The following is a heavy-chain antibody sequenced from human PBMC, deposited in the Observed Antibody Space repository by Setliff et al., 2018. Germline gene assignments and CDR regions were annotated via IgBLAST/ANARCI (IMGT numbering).Heavy chain of an antibody. Sequence: PSETLSLTCTVSGYSISSGYYWGWIRQPPGKGLELIGNMYHSGSVYYNPSLKSRVTISVDTSKNQFSLKLSSVTAADTALYYCTVYNTGSSKDHYWGQGTPVTVSS. CDR2: MYHSGSV. CDR3: TVYNTGSSKDHY. J-gene: IGHJ4*02. CDR1: GYSISSGYY. D-gene: IGHD2-8*02. V-gene: IGHV4-38-2*02.